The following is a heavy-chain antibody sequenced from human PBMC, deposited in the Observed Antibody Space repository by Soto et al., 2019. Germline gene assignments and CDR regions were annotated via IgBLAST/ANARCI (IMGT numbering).Heavy chain of an antibody. D-gene: IGHD2-2*01. CDR1: GYTFTSYA. Sequence: QVPLVQSGAEVKKPGASVKVSCKASGYTFTSYAMHWVRQAPGQRLEWMGWINAGNGNTKYSQKFQGRVTITRDTSASTAYMELSSLRSEDTAVYYCARGDIVVVPSGSYYYGMDVWGQGTTVTVSS. J-gene: IGHJ6*02. V-gene: IGHV1-3*01. CDR3: ARGDIVVVPSGSYYYGMDV. CDR2: INAGNGNT.